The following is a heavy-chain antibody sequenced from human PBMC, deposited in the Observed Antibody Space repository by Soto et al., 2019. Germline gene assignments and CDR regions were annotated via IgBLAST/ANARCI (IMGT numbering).Heavy chain of an antibody. CDR1: GGSFSGYY. V-gene: IGHV4-34*01. CDR3: ASPYYDYIWGSYRRGTNRY. CDR2: INHSGST. Sequence: QVQLQQWGAGLLKPSETLSLNCAVYGGSFSGYYWSWIRQPPGKGLEWIGEINHSGSTNYNPSLKSRVTISVDTSKNQFSLKLSSVTAADTAVYYCASPYYDYIWGSYRRGTNRYWGQGTLVTVSS. J-gene: IGHJ4*02. D-gene: IGHD3-16*02.